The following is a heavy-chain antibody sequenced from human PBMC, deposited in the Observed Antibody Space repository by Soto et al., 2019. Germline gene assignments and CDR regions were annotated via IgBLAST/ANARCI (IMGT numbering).Heavy chain of an antibody. V-gene: IGHV4-30-2*01. CDR1: GGSIISGGYS. J-gene: IGHJ4*02. CDR2: IYHSGST. CDR3: ARVPDY. Sequence: PSETLSLTCAVSGGSIISGGYSWSWIRQPPGKGLEWIGYIYHSGSTYYNPSLKSRVTISVDRSKNQFSLKLSSVTAAGTAVYYRARVPDYWGQGTLVTVSS.